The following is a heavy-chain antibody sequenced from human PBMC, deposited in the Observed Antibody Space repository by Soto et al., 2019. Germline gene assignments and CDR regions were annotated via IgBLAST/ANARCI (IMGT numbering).Heavy chain of an antibody. CDR3: AKDRQSYNVVWVPFDC. CDR1: GFTFDTYA. D-gene: IGHD3-10*01. Sequence: EVQLLESGGGLVQPGGSLRLSCAASGFTFDTYAMSWVRQAPGRGLEWVSSIGGGDDDRHYTDSVKGRFTISRDKSRNTVFLNMGSLSAEDTARYYCAKDRQSYNVVWVPFDCWGPGAVGTVTS. J-gene: IGHJ3*01. V-gene: IGHV3-23*01. CDR2: IGGGDDDR.